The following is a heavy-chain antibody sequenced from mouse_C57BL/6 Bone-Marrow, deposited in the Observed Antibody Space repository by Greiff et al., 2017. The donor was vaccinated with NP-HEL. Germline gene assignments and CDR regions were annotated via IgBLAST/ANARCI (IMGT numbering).Heavy chain of an antibody. D-gene: IGHD4-1*01. J-gene: IGHJ1*03. CDR3: TRDKLGHWYFDV. Sequence: EVQGVESGEGLVKPGGSLKLSCAASGFTFSSYAMSWVRQTPEKRLEWVAYISSGGDYIYYADTVKGRFPISRDNARNTLYLQISSLKSEDTAMYYCTRDKLGHWYFDVWGTGTTVTVSS. V-gene: IGHV5-9-1*02. CDR1: GFTFSSYA. CDR2: ISSGGDYI.